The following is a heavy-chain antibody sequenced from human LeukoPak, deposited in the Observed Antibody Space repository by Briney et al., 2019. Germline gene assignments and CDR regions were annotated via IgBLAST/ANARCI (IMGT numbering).Heavy chain of an antibody. CDR3: ARVVGATRKYFDY. J-gene: IGHJ4*02. D-gene: IGHD1-26*01. V-gene: IGHV1-2*02. CDR2: INPNSGGT. CDR1: GYTFTGYY. Sequence: ASVKVSCKASGYTFTGYYMHWVRQAPGQGLEWMGWINPNSGGTNYAQKFQGRVTMTGDTSISTAYMELSRLRSDDTAVYYCARVVGATRKYFDYWGQGTLVTVSS.